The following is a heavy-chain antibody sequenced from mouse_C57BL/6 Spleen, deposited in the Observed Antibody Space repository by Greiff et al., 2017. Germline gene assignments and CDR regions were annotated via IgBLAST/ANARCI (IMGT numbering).Heavy chain of an antibody. CDR2: ISGGGGNT. J-gene: IGHJ2*01. D-gene: IGHD1-1*02. Sequence: EVNVVESGGGLVKPGGSLKLSCAASGFTFSSYTMSWVRQTPEKRLEWVATISGGGGNTYYPDIVKGRFTISRDNAKNTLYLQMSSLRSEDTALYYCARQGGRDYFDYWGQGTTLTVSS. V-gene: IGHV5-9*01. CDR1: GFTFSSYT. CDR3: ARQGGRDYFDY.